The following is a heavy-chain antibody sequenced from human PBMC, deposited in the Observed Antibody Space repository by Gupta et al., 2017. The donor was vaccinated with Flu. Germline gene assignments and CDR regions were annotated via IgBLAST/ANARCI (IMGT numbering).Heavy chain of an antibody. D-gene: IGHD2-2*01. J-gene: IGHJ6*03. CDR1: GYTFSNYW. V-gene: IGHV5-51*03. CDR3: ARPSNPGHCTSNWCPYYFYYMDV. Sequence: DVQLVQSGAEVKKPGESLKISCKGSGYTFSNYWIGWVRPMPGKGLEWMGIIYPGDSDTRYSPSFQGQVTISADKSISTAYLQWSSLKASDTAIYYCARPSNPGHCTSNWCPYYFYYMDVWGKGTTVTVSS. CDR2: IYPGDSDT.